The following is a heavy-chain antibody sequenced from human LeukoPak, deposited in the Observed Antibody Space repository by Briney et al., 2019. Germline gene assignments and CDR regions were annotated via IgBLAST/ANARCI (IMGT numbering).Heavy chain of an antibody. V-gene: IGHV1-18*01. D-gene: IGHD3-22*01. CDR3: ARVGGDSSGYYGSDAFDI. J-gene: IGHJ3*02. CDR2: ISAYNGNT. CDR1: GYTFTSYG. Sequence: GASVTVSCKASGYTFTSYGISWVRQAPGQGLEWMGWISAYNGNTNYAQKLQGRVTMTTDTSTSTAYMELRSLRSDDTAVYYCARVGGDSSGYYGSDAFDIWGQGTMVTVSS.